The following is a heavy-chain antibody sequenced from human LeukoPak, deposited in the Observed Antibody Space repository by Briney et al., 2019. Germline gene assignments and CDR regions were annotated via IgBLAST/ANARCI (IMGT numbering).Heavy chain of an antibody. D-gene: IGHD3-10*01. V-gene: IGHV3-23*01. Sequence: GGSLRLSCAASGFTFSSYAMSWVRQAPGKGLKWVSAISGSGGSTYYADSVKGRFTISRDNSKNTLYLQMNSLRAEDTAVYYCAKDRGGSYGGDDAFDIWGQGTMVTVSS. CDR3: AKDRGGSYGGDDAFDI. CDR1: GFTFSSYA. J-gene: IGHJ3*02. CDR2: ISGSGGST.